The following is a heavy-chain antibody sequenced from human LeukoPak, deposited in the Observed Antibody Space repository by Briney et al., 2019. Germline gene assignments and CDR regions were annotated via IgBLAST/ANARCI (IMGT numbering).Heavy chain of an antibody. CDR2: IFYSGST. J-gene: IGHJ4*02. D-gene: IGHD3-22*01. V-gene: IGHV4-59*01. CDR1: GGPISDYY. CDR3: ARRGYYDSGGLDY. Sequence: SETLSLTCTVSGGPISDYYWTWIRQPPGKGLEWIGHIFYSGSTNYNPSLKGRVTISVDTSKNQFSLKLSSVTPADTAIYYCARRGYYDSGGLDYWGQGTLVAVSS.